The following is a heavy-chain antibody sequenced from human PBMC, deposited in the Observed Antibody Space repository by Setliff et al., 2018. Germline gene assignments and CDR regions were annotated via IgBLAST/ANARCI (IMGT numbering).Heavy chain of an antibody. CDR3: ARASVVHAIAVGY. CDR2: TYYGGST. V-gene: IGHV4-39*01. J-gene: IGHJ4*02. CDR1: GASISGNSYY. D-gene: IGHD2-15*01. Sequence: SETLSLTCTVSGASISGNSYYWAWIRQPPGKGLEWIVSTYYGGSTYYNPSLKSRVTMSVDTSKNQFSLNLTSVTAADTAVYYCARASVVHAIAVGYWGQGTLVTVSS.